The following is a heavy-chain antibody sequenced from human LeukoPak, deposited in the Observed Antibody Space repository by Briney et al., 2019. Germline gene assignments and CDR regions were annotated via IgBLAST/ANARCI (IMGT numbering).Heavy chain of an antibody. V-gene: IGHV4-39*01. J-gene: IGHJ1*01. D-gene: IGHD3-22*01. Sequence: SETLSLTCTVSGDSISSSSYYWGWVRQPPGKGLEWIGDIYYSGSSYYSPSLKSRVTISLETSKNQFSLKLRSVTAADTAVYYCATRRYYDSTGFLDWGQGSLVSVSS. CDR1: GDSISSSSYY. CDR2: IYYSGSS. CDR3: ATRRYYDSTGFLD.